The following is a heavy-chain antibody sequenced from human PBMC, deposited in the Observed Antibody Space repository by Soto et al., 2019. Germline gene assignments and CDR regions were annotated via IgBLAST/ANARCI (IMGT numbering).Heavy chain of an antibody. CDR2: ISSSSSYI. J-gene: IGHJ6*02. V-gene: IGHV3-21*01. D-gene: IGHD2-8*01. CDR1: GFTFSTYN. Sequence: EVQLVESGGGLVKPGGSLRLSCAGSGFTFSTYNMNWVRQAPGKGLEWVSSISSSSSYIYYAASVKGRFTISRDNAKNSLYLQMNSLRAEDTAVFYCAGVPQWCMHCLDVWGQGTTVTVSS. CDR3: AGVPQWCMHCLDV.